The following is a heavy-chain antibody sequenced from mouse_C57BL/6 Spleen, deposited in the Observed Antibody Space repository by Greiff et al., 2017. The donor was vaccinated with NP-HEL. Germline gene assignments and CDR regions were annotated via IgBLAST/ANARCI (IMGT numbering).Heavy chain of an antibody. CDR1: GFTFSDYG. V-gene: IGHV5-17*01. D-gene: IGHD2-1*01. Sequence: EMQVVESGGGLVKPGGSLKLSCAASGFTFSDYGMHWVRQAPEKGLEWVAYISSGSSTIYYVDTVKGRFTISRDNAKNTLFLQMTSLRSEDTAMYYCARQNYGNYWYFDVWGTGTTVTVSS. J-gene: IGHJ1*03. CDR3: ARQNYGNYWYFDV. CDR2: ISSGSSTI.